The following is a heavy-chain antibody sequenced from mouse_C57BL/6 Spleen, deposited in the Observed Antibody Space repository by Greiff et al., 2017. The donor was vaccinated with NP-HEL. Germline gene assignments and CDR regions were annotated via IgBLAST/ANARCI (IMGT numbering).Heavy chain of an antibody. Sequence: QVHVKQSGAELARPGASVKLSCKASGYTFTSYGISWVKQRTGQGLEWIGEIYPRSGNTYYNEKFKGKATLTADKSSSTAYMELRSLTSEDSAVYFCARRDYYGSSFAYWGQGTLVTVSA. V-gene: IGHV1-81*01. D-gene: IGHD1-1*01. J-gene: IGHJ3*01. CDR2: IYPRSGNT. CDR3: ARRDYYGSSFAY. CDR1: GYTFTSYG.